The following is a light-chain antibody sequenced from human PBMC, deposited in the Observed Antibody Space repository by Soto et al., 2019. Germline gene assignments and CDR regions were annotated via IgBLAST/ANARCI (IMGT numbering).Light chain of an antibody. CDR1: SSDVGGYNY. CDR2: DVS. J-gene: IGLJ2*01. CDR3: SSYTSSSTYVR. Sequence: QSALTQPASVSVSPGQSITISCTGTSSDVGGYNYVSWYQQHPGKAPKLMIYDVSNRPSGVSNRFSGSKSGNTASLTISGLQAEDEAEYYCSSYTSSSTYVRFGGGTQLTVL. V-gene: IGLV2-14*01.